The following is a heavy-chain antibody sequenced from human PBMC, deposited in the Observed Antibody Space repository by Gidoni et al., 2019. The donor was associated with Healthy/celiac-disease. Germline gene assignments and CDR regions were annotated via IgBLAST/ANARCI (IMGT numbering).Heavy chain of an antibody. J-gene: IGHJ4*02. V-gene: IGHV3-20*04. CDR1: GFTFDDYG. Sequence: EVQLVESGGGVVRPGGSLRLSCAASGFTFDDYGMSWVRQAPGTGLEWVSGSNGNGGSKGDADSVKGRFTSSRGNAKNSLYLQMNSLRAEDTALYYCARVDYYGSGSYYNGVDYWGQGTLVTVSS. D-gene: IGHD3-10*01. CDR3: ARVDYYGSGSYYNGVDY. CDR2: SNGNGGSK.